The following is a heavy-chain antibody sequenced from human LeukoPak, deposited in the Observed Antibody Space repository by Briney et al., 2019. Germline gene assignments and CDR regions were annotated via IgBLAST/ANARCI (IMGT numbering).Heavy chain of an antibody. CDR2: INHSGST. V-gene: IGHV4-34*01. CDR3: ARMRTVRIFGVVMGPDYYYYYGMDV. J-gene: IGHJ6*02. CDR1: GGSFSGYY. D-gene: IGHD3-3*01. Sequence: SETLSLTCAVYGGSFSGYYWSWIRQPPGKGLEWIGEINHSGSTNYNPSLKSRVTISVDTSKNQFSLKLSSVTAADTAVYYCARMRTVRIFGVVMGPDYYYYYGMDVWGQGTTVTVSS.